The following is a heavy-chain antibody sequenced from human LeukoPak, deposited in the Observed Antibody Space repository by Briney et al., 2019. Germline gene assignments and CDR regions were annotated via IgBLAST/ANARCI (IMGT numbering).Heavy chain of an antibody. CDR1: GFTFDDYG. CDR2: INWNGGST. V-gene: IGHV3-20*04. CDR3: ARESRGYCTNGVCYTLEHLDY. Sequence: GGSLRLSCAASGFTFDDYGMSWVRQAPGKGLEWVSGINWNGGSTGYADSVKGRFTISRDNAKNSLYLQMNSLRAEDTALYYCARESRGYCTNGVCYTLEHLDYWGQGTLVTVSS. D-gene: IGHD2-8*01. J-gene: IGHJ4*02.